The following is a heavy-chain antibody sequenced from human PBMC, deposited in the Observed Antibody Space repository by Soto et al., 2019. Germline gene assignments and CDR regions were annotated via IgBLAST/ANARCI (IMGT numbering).Heavy chain of an antibody. CDR3: ARETGTATGRYFQH. V-gene: IGHV3-53*01. D-gene: IGHD1-7*01. J-gene: IGHJ1*01. CDR2: IYSGGST. CDR1: GFTVSSNY. Sequence: GGSLRLSCAASGFTVSSNYMSWVRQAPGKGLEWVSVIYSGGSTYYADSVKGRFTISRDNSKNTLYLQMNSLRAEDTAVYYCARETGTATGRYFQHWGQGTLVTVSS.